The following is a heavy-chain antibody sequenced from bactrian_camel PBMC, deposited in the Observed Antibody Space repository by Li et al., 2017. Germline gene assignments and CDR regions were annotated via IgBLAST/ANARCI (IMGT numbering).Heavy chain of an antibody. Sequence: VQLVESGGGLVQPGGSLRLSCQASGVTFSRYAIHWVRRAPGKRLEWVSAINRGGGSTFCAGSVKGRFTISRDNAKNTVYLQLNSLKTEDVDMYYCASANYGGSYMTYWGQGTQVTVS. V-gene: IGHV3S40*01. CDR2: INRGGGST. D-gene: IGHD6*01. J-gene: IGHJ4*01. CDR1: GVTFSRYA. CDR3: ASANYGGSYMTY.